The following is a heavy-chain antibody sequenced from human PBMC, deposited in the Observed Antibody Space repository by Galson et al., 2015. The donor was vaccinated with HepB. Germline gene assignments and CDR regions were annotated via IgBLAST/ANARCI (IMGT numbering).Heavy chain of an antibody. J-gene: IGHJ4*02. D-gene: IGHD3-9*01. CDR3: ARAAYYDILTGYYTPYSFDY. V-gene: IGHV1-2*02. Sequence: SVKVSCKASGYTFTGYYMHWVRQAPGQGLEWMGWINPNSGGTNYAQKFQGGVTMTRDTSISTAYMELSRLRSDDTAVYYCARAAYYDILTGYYTPYSFDYWGQGTLVTVSS. CDR1: GYTFTGYY. CDR2: INPNSGGT.